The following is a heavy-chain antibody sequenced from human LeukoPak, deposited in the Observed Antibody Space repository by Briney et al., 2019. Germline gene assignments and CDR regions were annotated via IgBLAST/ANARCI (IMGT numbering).Heavy chain of an antibody. V-gene: IGHV3-23*01. Sequence: PGGSLRLSCAASGFTFSSYAMSWVRQAPGKGLEWVSAFSGSGGSTYYADSVKGRFTISRDNSKNTLYLQMNSLRAEDTAVYYCAKDRTRSGVMDVWGKGTTVTVSS. CDR1: GFTFSSYA. CDR2: FSGSGGST. D-gene: IGHD3-3*01. J-gene: IGHJ6*03. CDR3: AKDRTRSGVMDV.